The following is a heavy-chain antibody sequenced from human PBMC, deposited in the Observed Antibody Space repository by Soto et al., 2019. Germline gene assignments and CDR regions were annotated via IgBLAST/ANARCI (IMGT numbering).Heavy chain of an antibody. CDR3: ARSRGIAAAGTEFDP. D-gene: IGHD6-13*01. J-gene: IGHJ5*02. Sequence: SETLSLTCTVSGGSISSGGYYWSWIRQHPGKGLEWIGYIYYSGSTYYNPSLKSRVTISVDTSKNQFSLKLSSVTAADTAVYYCARSRGIAAAGTEFDPWGQGTLVTVSS. V-gene: IGHV4-31*03. CDR2: IYYSGST. CDR1: GGSISSGGYY.